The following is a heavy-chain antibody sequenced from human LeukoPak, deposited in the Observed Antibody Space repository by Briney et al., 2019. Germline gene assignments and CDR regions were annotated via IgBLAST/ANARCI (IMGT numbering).Heavy chain of an antibody. CDR1: GYTFTGYY. CDR3: ARSSNGYSPYYYYYMDV. V-gene: IGHV1-46*01. D-gene: IGHD5-24*01. Sequence: ASVKVSCKASGYTFTGYYMHWVRQAPGQGLEWMGIINPSGGSTSYAQKFQGRVTMTRDMSTSTVYTELSSLRSEDTAVYYCARSSNGYSPYYYYYMDVWGKGTTVTVSS. J-gene: IGHJ6*03. CDR2: INPSGGST.